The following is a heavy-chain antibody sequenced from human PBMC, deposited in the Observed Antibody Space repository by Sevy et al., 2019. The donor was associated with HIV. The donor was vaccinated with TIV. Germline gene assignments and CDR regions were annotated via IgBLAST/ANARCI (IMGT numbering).Heavy chain of an antibody. D-gene: IGHD2-2*02. CDR3: ARDQEFCSTNTCYTGLDH. CDR1: GYKFTDYY. J-gene: IGHJ4*02. Sequence: ASVKVSCKTSGYKFTDYYIHWVRQAPGQGLEWMGWINTNSDGTESAQKFQGRVTMTRDTSVSTVHMELRGLRSDDTAIYYCARDQEFCSTNTCYTGLDHWGQGTLVTVSS. CDR2: INTNSDGT. V-gene: IGHV1-2*02.